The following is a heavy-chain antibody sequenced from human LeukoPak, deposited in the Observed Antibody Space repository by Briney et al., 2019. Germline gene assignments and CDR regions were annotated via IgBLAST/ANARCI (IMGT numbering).Heavy chain of an antibody. V-gene: IGHV4-59*01. CDR3: ARVGSSGWFND. CDR1: GASISRYY. J-gene: IGHJ4*02. CDR2: IYYSGST. D-gene: IGHD6-19*01. Sequence: PSETLSLTCTVSGASISRYYWSWIRQPPGGGLEWIGYIYYSGSTNYNPSLKSRVPISVDTSKNQSSLKLSSVTAADTAVYYCARVGSSGWFNDWGQGTLVTVSS.